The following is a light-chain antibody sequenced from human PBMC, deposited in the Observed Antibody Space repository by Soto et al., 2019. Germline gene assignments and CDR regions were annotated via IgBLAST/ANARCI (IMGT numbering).Light chain of an antibody. CDR3: QQYGSTHLT. CDR2: GAS. V-gene: IGKV3-20*01. Sequence: ELVLTQSPGPLSLSPWERATLSCRASPSVSSTYLAWYQQKPGQAPRLLIYGASSRDTGIPDRFSGSGSGTDFTLTISRLEPEDFAVYYCQQYGSTHLTFGEGTKVEIK. CDR1: PSVSSTY. J-gene: IGKJ4*02.